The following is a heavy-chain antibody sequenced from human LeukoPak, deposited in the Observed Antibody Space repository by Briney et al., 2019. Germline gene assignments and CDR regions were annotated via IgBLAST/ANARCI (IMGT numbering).Heavy chain of an antibody. J-gene: IGHJ4*02. D-gene: IGHD6-19*01. CDR1: GYSFTSYW. CDR2: IYPGDSDT. Sequence: RGESLKISCKGSGYSFTSYWIGWVRQMPGKGLEWMGIIYPGDSDTKYSPSFEGQVTISVDKSISTAYLQWSSLKASDTAMYYCARSGYSSGWYVGSFDYWGQGTLVTVSS. CDR3: ARSGYSSGWYVGSFDY. V-gene: IGHV5-51*01.